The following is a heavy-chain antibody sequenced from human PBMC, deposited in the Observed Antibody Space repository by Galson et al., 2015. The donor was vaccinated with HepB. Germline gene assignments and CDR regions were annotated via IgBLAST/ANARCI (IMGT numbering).Heavy chain of an antibody. J-gene: IGHJ6*02. D-gene: IGHD3-3*01. Sequence: SVKVSCKASGGTFSSYAISWVRQAPGQGLEWMGGIIPIFGTANYAQKFHGRVTITADKSTSTAYMELSSLRSEDTAVYYCARELIFGVVPHGMDVWGQGTTVTVSS. CDR1: GGTFSSYA. CDR3: ARELIFGVVPHGMDV. V-gene: IGHV1-69*06. CDR2: IIPIFGTA.